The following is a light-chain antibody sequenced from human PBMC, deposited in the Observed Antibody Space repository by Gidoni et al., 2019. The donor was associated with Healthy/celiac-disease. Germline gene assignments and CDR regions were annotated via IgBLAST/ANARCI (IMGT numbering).Light chain of an antibody. V-gene: IGKV3-15*01. CDR1: QSVSRN. Sequence: EIVMTQSPATLSVSPGERATLSCRARQSVSRNLAWYQKKPGQAPRLLIDGASTRATGTPARCSGSGSGIEFTLTISSLHSEDFAVYYCQQYNNWPLYTFGQGTKLEIK. J-gene: IGKJ2*01. CDR3: QQYNNWPLYT. CDR2: GAS.